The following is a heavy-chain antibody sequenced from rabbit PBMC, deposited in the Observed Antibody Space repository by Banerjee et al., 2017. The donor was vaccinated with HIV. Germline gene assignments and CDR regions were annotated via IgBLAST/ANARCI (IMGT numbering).Heavy chain of an antibody. D-gene: IGHD4-1*01. CDR2: IYTNGGST. CDR3: ARDLAGVIGWNFGW. Sequence: QQQLEESGGGLVKPGGTLTLTCKASGIDFSSYYYMCWVRQAPGKGLELIACIYTNGGSTWYASCVNGRFTISKTSSTAVTLQMTSLTAADTATYFCARDLAGVIGWNFGWWGPGTLVTVS. J-gene: IGHJ4*01. V-gene: IGHV1S43*01. CDR1: GIDFSSYYY.